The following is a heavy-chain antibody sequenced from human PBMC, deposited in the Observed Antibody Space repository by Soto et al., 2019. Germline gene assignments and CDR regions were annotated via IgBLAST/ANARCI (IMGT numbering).Heavy chain of an antibody. CDR3: ARDRALAREQWLVLSYYYGMDV. Sequence: QVQLVESGGGVVQPGRSLRLSCAASGFTFSSYAMHWVRQAPGKGLEWVAVISYDGSNKYYADSVKGRFTISRDNSKNTLYLQMNSLRAEDTAVYYCARDRALAREQWLVLSYYYGMDVWGQGTTVTVSS. J-gene: IGHJ6*02. CDR1: GFTFSSYA. D-gene: IGHD6-19*01. V-gene: IGHV3-30-3*01. CDR2: ISYDGSNK.